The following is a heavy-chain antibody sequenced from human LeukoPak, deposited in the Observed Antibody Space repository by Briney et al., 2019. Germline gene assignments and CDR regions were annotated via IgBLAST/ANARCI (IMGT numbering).Heavy chain of an antibody. CDR1: GYTFTSYY. J-gene: IGHJ4*02. V-gene: IGHV1-46*01. CDR2: ITYCGCNK. D-gene: IGHD3-22*01. CDR3: ARELELATYYYDSSGYFLGY. Sequence: GASVKLSCKASGYTFTSYYMHWVRQAPGKGLEWVEIITYCGCNKIYADIFKGRVTMTRDTSTSTVYMELSSLRSEDTAVYYCARELELATYYYDSSGYFLGYWGQGTLVTVSS.